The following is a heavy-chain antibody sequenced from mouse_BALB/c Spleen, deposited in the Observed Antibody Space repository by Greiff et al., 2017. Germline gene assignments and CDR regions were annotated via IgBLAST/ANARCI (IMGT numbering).Heavy chain of an antibody. D-gene: IGHD1-1*01. V-gene: IGHV5-12-1*01. Sequence: EVKLMESGGGLVKPGGSLKLSCAASGFAFSSYDMSWVRQTPEKRLEWVAYISSGGGSTYYPDTVKGRFTISRDNAKNTLYLQMSSLKSEDTAMYYCARGGTTVVAFYWYFDVWGAGTTVTVSS. CDR1: GFAFSSYD. CDR3: ARGGTTVVAFYWYFDV. CDR2: ISSGGGST. J-gene: IGHJ1*01.